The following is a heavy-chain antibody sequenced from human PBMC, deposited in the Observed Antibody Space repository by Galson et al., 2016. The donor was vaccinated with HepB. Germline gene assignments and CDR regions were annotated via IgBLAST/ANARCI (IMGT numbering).Heavy chain of an antibody. J-gene: IGHJ4*02. CDR3: TRDLISGAYGGVFDS. V-gene: IGHV3-49*04. CDR2: IRSKAYGGTVYGGTA. D-gene: IGHD1-26*01. Sequence: SLRLSCAASGFTFGDYVMNWVRQAPGKGLEWVGFIRSKAYGGTVYGGTAEYAASVKGRFTISRDDSKSIAYLQMNSLKTEDTAVYYCTRDLISGAYGGVFDSWGQGTLVTVSS. CDR1: GFTFGDYV.